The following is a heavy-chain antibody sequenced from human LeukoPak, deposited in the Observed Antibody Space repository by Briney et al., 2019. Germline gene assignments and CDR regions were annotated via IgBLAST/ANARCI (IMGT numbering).Heavy chain of an antibody. Sequence: GGSLRLSCAASGFTFNSYSMYWVRQAPGKGLEWVSSISSSSSHMFYADSVKGRFSISRDNANNSLYLQMNSLRAEDTAVYCCVRDSGSSYGYYFLHWGQGTLVTVSS. V-gene: IGHV3-21*01. CDR2: ISSSSSHM. CDR3: VRDSGSSYGYYFLH. CDR1: GFTFNSYS. J-gene: IGHJ1*01. D-gene: IGHD1-26*01.